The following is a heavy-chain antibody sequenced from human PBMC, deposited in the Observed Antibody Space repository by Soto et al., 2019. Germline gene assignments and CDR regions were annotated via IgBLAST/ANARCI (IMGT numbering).Heavy chain of an antibody. CDR1: GFTFSSYA. J-gene: IGHJ4*02. V-gene: IGHV3-23*01. Sequence: PGGSLRLSCAASGFTFSSYAMSWVRQAPGKGLEWVSAISGSGGSTYYAGSVKGRFTISRDNSKNTLYLQMNSLRAEDTAVYYCAKSVRGAVAVHYFDYWGQGTLVTVSS. CDR3: AKSVRGAVAVHYFDY. D-gene: IGHD3-10*02. CDR2: ISGSGGST.